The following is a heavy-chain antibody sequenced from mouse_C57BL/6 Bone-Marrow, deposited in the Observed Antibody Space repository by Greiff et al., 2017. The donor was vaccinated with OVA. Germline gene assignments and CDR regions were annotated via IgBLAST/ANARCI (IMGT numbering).Heavy chain of an antibody. V-gene: IGHV1-62-3*01. CDR1: GYTFTSYW. CDR3: ARCPHYYGSSYALWYFDV. J-gene: IGHJ1*03. D-gene: IGHD1-1*01. Sequence: QVQLKQPGAELVKPGASVKLSCKASGYTFTSYWMHWVKQRPGRGLEWIGRIDPNSGGTKYNEKFKSKATLTVDKPSSTAYMQLSSLTSEDSAVYYCARCPHYYGSSYALWYFDVWGTGTTVTVSS. CDR2: IDPNSGGT.